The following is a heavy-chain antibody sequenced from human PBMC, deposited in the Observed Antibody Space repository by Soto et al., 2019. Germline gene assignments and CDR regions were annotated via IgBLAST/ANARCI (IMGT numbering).Heavy chain of an antibody. CDR2: IDPSDSST. CDR1: GYSFSSYW. D-gene: IGHD2-2*02. J-gene: IGHJ6*02. CDR3: APARYCRDIRGYTPGYEHGIEV. V-gene: IGHV5-10-1*01. Sequence: GESLNISCKGSGYSFSSYWISWVRQMPGKGLEWMGIIDPSDSSTNYSPSFEGHVTISVDKSISTAYLQWSSLKASDTAMYYCAPARYCRDIRGYTPGYEHGIEVWGQG.